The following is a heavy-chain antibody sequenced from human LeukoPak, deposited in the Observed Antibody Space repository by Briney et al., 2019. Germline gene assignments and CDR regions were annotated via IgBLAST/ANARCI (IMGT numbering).Heavy chain of an antibody. V-gene: IGHV3-74*01. CDR3: TRDLRGDGYNWN. D-gene: IGHD5-24*01. Sequence: PGGSLRLSCEASGFTFSRYWMCWVRQAPGKGLVWLSRINGDATSTNYADSVKGRFTISRDNANNTLYLEMNSLRAEDTAVYYCTRDLRGDGYNWNWGQGPRVPVSS. CDR2: INGDATST. J-gene: IGHJ4*02. CDR1: GFTFSRYW.